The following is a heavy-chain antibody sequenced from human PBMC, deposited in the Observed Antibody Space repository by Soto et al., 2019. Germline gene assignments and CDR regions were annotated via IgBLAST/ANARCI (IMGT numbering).Heavy chain of an antibody. CDR2: ISYDGSNK. CDR3: AKARSPWISIYYFDY. Sequence: ESGGGVVQPGRSLRLSCAASGFTFSSDAMHWVRQAPGKGLEWVAVISYDGSNKYYADSVKGRFTISRDNSKNTLYLQMNSLRAEDTAVYYCAKARSPWISIYYFDYWGQGTLDTVSS. D-gene: IGHD2-2*03. V-gene: IGHV3-30-3*01. CDR1: GFTFSSDA. J-gene: IGHJ4*02.